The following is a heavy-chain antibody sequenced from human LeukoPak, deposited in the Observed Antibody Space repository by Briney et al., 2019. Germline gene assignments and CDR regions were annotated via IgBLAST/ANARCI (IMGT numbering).Heavy chain of an antibody. CDR3: VKVTAAGFVDY. CDR2: IGWNSGGI. J-gene: IGHJ4*02. Sequence: GGSLRLSCAASGFSFDDYAMHWVRQAPGKGLEWVSGIGWNSGGIVYADSVKGRFTISRDNAKNSLYLQMSSLGAEDTALYYCVKVTAAGFVDYWGQGTLVTVSS. V-gene: IGHV3-9*01. CDR1: GFSFDDYA. D-gene: IGHD6-13*01.